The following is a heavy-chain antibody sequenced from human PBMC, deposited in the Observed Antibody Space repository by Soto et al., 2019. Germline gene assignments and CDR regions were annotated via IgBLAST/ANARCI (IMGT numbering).Heavy chain of an antibody. CDR1: GFTFSNYA. D-gene: IGHD3-16*02. J-gene: IGHJ4*02. CDR2: VSAHSDYA. V-gene: IGHV3-23*01. Sequence: EVQILESGGGLVQPGGSLRLSCAASGFTFSNYAMTWVRQAPGRGLEWVSAVSAHSDYAYYAESVKDRFTISRDNSKNTLYRQMDSLRAEDTAVYYCAKVPSQYVWGSYLRYYDYWGQGTLVTVSS. CDR3: AKVPSQYVWGSYLRYYDY.